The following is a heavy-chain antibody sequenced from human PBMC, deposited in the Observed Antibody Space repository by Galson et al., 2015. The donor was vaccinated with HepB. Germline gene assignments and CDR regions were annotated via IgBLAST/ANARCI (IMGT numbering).Heavy chain of an antibody. CDR2: VVPIFNIE. J-gene: IGHJ5*02. Sequence: SVKVSCKASGGPFGSYPITWVRQAPGQGLEWMGRVVPIFNIEHYSQKFQGRVTFTADKSASTAYMELSSLTSEDTAVYYCAGYCSNTTCYNYPPYGWFDPWGQGTLVTVSS. D-gene: IGHD2-2*02. V-gene: IGHV1-69*10. CDR1: GGPFGSYP. CDR3: AGYCSNTTCYNYPPYGWFDP.